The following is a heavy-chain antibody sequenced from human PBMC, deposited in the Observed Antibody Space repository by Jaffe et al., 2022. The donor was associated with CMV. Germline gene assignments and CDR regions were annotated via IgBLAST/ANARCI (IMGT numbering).Heavy chain of an antibody. CDR2: INHSGST. V-gene: IGHV4-34*01. CDR3: ARGRIAAAGTTHGYYMDV. D-gene: IGHD6-13*01. Sequence: QVQLQQWGAGLLKPSETLSLTCAVYGGSFSGYYWSWIRQPPGKGLEWIGEINHSGSTNYNPSLKSRVTISVDTSKNQFSLKLSSVTAADTAVYYCARGRIAAAGTTHGYYMDVWGKGTTVTVSS. CDR1: GGSFSGYY. J-gene: IGHJ6*03.